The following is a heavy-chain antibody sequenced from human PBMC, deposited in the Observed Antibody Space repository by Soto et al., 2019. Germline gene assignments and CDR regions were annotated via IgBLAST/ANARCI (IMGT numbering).Heavy chain of an antibody. CDR3: VKETMVRVRGGYYGLDV. Sequence: QVQLVESGGGVVQPGGSLRLSCTASGFAFSSYGMHWVRQAPGKGLEWVGVFWYDGISKFYADSAKGRFTFSRDNSKNTLNLEMNSLRVEDTAVYYCVKETMVRVRGGYYGLDVWGQGTTVTVSS. CDR1: GFAFSSYG. CDR2: FWYDGISK. D-gene: IGHD3-10*01. V-gene: IGHV3-33*03. J-gene: IGHJ6*02.